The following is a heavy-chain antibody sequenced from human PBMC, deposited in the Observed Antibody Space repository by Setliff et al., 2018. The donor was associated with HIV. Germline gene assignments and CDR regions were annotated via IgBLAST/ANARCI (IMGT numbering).Heavy chain of an antibody. J-gene: IGHJ4*02. V-gene: IGHV4-38-2*01. CDR2: MHNGGST. CDR3: ARRRVDAAKAAFDY. Sequence: SETLSLTCAVSAGSISSTYYWAWIRQAPGKGLEWIATMHNGGSTNYKPSLKSRVSMSVDTSKNQFSLNLSSVTAADTAVYYCARRRVDAAKAAFDYWGQGTLVTVSS. D-gene: IGHD5-18*01. CDR1: AGSISSTYY.